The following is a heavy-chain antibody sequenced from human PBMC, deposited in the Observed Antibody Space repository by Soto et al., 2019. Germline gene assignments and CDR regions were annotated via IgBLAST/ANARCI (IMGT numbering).Heavy chain of an antibody. Sequence: PSETLSLTCTVSGGSISRYYWNWIRQPPGKGLEWIGYIYYSGDTFYNPSLKSRVTISVYMSQNQFSLSLDSVTAADTAVYYCARGAFLSPVGNWGQGTLVTVSS. J-gene: IGHJ4*02. CDR3: ARGAFLSPVGN. D-gene: IGHD7-27*01. CDR1: GGSISRYY. V-gene: IGHV4-59*08. CDR2: IYYSGDT.